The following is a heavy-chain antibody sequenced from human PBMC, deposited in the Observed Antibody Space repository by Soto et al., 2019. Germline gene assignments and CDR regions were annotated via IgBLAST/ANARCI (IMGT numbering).Heavy chain of an antibody. J-gene: IGHJ2*01. Sequence: QLQLQGSGPGLVTPSETLSLTCTVSGGSISSPAYYWGWVRQPPGKGLEWIGSISYRGITYYNPSLKSRVTMSVDTSNNHFSLKLSSVTAADTAIYYCAATHSSSFSDGYFNLWGRGTLVTVSS. D-gene: IGHD6-13*01. CDR2: ISYRGIT. CDR1: GGSISSPAYY. V-gene: IGHV4-39*02. CDR3: AATHSSSFSDGYFNL.